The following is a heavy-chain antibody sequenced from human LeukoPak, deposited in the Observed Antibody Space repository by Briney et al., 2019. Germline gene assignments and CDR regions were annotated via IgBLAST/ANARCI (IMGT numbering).Heavy chain of an antibody. CDR2: SNSDGSST. D-gene: IGHD2-15*01. CDR3: TSLYCSGGSCDY. CDR1: GFTFSSYW. J-gene: IGHJ4*02. V-gene: IGHV3-74*01. Sequence: GGSLRLSCAASGFTFSSYWMHWVRQAPGKGLVWVSRSNSDGSSTIYADSVKGRFTISRDNAKSTLYMQMNSLRAEDTAVYYCTSLYCSGGSCDYWGQGTLVTVSS.